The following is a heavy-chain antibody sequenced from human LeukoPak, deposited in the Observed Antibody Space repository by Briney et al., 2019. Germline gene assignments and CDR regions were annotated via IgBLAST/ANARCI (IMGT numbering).Heavy chain of an antibody. CDR2: ISSSSSYI. J-gene: IGHJ4*02. D-gene: IGHD4-17*01. CDR3: ARDTASTVTTHFDY. CDR1: GFTFSSYS. Sequence: GGSLRLSCAASGFTFSSYSMNWVRQAPGKGLEWVSSISSSSSYIYYADSVRGRFTISRDNAKNSLYLQMNSLGAEDTAVYYCARDTASTVTTHFDYWGQGTLVTVSS. V-gene: IGHV3-21*01.